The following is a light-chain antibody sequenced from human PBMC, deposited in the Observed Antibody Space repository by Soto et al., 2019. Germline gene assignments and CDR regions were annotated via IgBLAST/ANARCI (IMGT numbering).Light chain of an antibody. CDR1: QDISNY. CDR2: DAS. Sequence: DIQMTQSPSSLSASVGDRVTITCQASQDISNYLNWYQQKPGKAPKLLIYDASHLETGVPSRFSGSGSGTDFTFTISSLQPEDIATYYCQQYDNPSITFGKGTRLEIK. CDR3: QQYDNPSIT. J-gene: IGKJ5*01. V-gene: IGKV1-33*01.